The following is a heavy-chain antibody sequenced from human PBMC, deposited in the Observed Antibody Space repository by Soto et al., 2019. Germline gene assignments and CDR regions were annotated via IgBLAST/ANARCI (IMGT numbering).Heavy chain of an antibody. D-gene: IGHD2-15*01. V-gene: IGHV3-23*01. Sequence: LRLSCAASGFTFSSYAMSWVRQAPGKGLEWVSAISGSGGSTYYADSVKGRFTISRDNSKNTLYLQMNSLRAEDTAVYYCAKILGYCSGGSCYSDVWGKGTTVTVSS. CDR1: GFTFSSYA. CDR3: AKILGYCSGGSCYSDV. J-gene: IGHJ6*04. CDR2: ISGSGGST.